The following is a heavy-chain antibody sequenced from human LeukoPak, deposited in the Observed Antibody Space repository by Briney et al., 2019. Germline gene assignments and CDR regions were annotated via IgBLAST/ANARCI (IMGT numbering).Heavy chain of an antibody. V-gene: IGHV1-2*02. CDR1: GYTFTGYY. D-gene: IGHD2-2*01. CDR2: INPNSGGT. Sequence: ASVTVSCKASGYTFTGYYMHWVRQAPGQGLEWMGWINPNSGGTNYAQKFQGRVTMTRDTSISTAYMELSRLRSDDTAVYYCARDSYCSSTSCYPWDAFDIWGQGTMVTVSS. J-gene: IGHJ3*02. CDR3: ARDSYCSSTSCYPWDAFDI.